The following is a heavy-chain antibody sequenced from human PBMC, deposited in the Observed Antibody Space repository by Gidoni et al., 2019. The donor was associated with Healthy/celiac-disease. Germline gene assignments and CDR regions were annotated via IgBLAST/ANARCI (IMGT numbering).Heavy chain of an antibody. Sequence: EVQLVESGGGLVQPGRSLRLSCAASGFTFDDYAMHWVRQAPGKGLEWVSGISWNSGSIGYADSVKGRFTISRDNAKNSLYLQMNSLRAEDTALYYCAKGSSASGSYGDYFDYWGQGTLVTVSS. V-gene: IGHV3-9*01. CDR3: AKGSSASGSYGDYFDY. CDR2: ISWNSGSI. J-gene: IGHJ4*02. D-gene: IGHD1-26*01. CDR1: GFTFDDYA.